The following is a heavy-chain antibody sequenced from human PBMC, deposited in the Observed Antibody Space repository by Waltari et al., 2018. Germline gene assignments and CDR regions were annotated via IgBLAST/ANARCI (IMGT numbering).Heavy chain of an antibody. V-gene: IGHV3-48*01. CDR3: AREFYDKSGREPFNI. D-gene: IGHD3-22*01. CDR2: VSDSDTT. J-gene: IGHJ3*02. CDR1: GFSFSRFC. Sequence: EVQLVESGGALEQLGRSLRLSCEGSGFSFSRFCMNWVRQAPGKGLEWLAYVSDSDTTYYADAVKDRCIISRDIARNSVYLFMNNLRVEDTAVYYCAREFYDKSGREPFNIWGQGTMVTVSP.